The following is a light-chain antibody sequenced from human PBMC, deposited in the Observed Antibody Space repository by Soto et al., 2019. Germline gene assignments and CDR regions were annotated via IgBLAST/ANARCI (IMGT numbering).Light chain of an antibody. CDR2: AAS. Sequence: DVQMTQSTSSLSASVGDRVTITCRASQNINNYLNWYQQKPGKAPKLLIYAASSLQSGVPSRFSGSGSGTDFTLTISSLQPDDFATYFCHSRAFGQGTRLEI. CDR3: HSRA. V-gene: IGKV1-39*01. J-gene: IGKJ5*01. CDR1: QNINNY.